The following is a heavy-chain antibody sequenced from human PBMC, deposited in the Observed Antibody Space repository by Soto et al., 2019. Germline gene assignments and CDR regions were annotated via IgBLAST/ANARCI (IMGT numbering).Heavy chain of an antibody. J-gene: IGHJ6*02. CDR3: ARRGPMVSYYYYGMDV. D-gene: IGHD2-8*01. CDR1: GYSFTSYW. Sequence: EFLKISFKGAGYSFTSYWIGWVRQIPGKGLEWMGIIYPGDSDTRYSPSFQGQVTISVDKSISTAYLQWSSLKASDTAMYYCARRGPMVSYYYYGMDVWGQGTTVTVSS. V-gene: IGHV5-51*01. CDR2: IYPGDSDT.